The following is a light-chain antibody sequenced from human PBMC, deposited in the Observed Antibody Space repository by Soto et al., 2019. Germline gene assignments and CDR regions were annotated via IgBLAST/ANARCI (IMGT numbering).Light chain of an antibody. V-gene: IGKV1-9*01. CDR3: QQLDSYPLT. Sequence: IQLTQSPSCLSASMGDRVTITCRASRGISGYLAWYQQKPGKAPKLLIDIGSTLHSGVPSRFSGSGSGTEFTLTIAGLQPEDLATYYCQQLDSYPLTFGGGVKVDIK. CDR2: IGS. CDR1: RGISGY. J-gene: IGKJ4*01.